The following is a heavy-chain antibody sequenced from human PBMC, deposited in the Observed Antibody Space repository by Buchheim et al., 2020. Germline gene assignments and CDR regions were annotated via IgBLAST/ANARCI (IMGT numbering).Heavy chain of an antibody. D-gene: IGHD3-16*02. CDR1: GFTFSGSA. CDR2: IRSKANSYAT. V-gene: IGHV3-73*02. Sequence: EVQLVESGGGLVQPGGSLKLSCAASGFTFSGSAMHWVRQASGKGLEWVGRIRSKANSYATAYAASVKGRFTISRDDSKNTAYLQMNSLKTEDTAVYYCISGLWGSYRNYYYYGMDVWGQGTT. CDR3: ISGLWGSYRNYYYYGMDV. J-gene: IGHJ6*02.